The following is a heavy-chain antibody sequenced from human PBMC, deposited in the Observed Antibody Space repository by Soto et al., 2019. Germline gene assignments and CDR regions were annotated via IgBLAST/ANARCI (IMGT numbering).Heavy chain of an antibody. CDR1: GFTFSSYS. J-gene: IGHJ3*02. CDR3: ARGHFPGARGNAFDI. CDR2: ISSSSSYI. D-gene: IGHD1-26*01. Sequence: PGGSLRLSCAASGFTFSSYSMNWVRQAPGKGLEWVSSISSSSSYIYYADSVKGRFTISRDSAKNSLYLQMNSLRAEDTAVYYCARGHFPGARGNAFDIWGQGTMVTVSS. V-gene: IGHV3-21*01.